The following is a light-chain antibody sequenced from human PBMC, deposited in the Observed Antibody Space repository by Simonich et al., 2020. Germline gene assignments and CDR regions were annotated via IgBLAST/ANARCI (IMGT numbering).Light chain of an antibody. V-gene: IGKV1-5*03. CDR1: QSSSSW. J-gene: IGKJ1*01. Sequence: DIQMTQSPSTLSASVGDRVTITCRASQSSSSWLAWYQQKPGKAPKLLFYKASSLESGVPSRFSGSGSGTEFTLTISSLQPDDFATYYCQQYNSYWTFGQGTKVEIK. CDR2: KAS. CDR3: QQYNSYWT.